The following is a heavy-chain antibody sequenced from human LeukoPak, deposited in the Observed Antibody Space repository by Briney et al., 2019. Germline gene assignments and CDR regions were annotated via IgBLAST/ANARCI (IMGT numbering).Heavy chain of an antibody. CDR3: ARDYQKWLRLSALDY. CDR2: IKQDGSEK. CDR1: GFTFSSYW. D-gene: IGHD5-12*01. V-gene: IGHV3-7*01. Sequence: GGSLRLSCAASGFTFSSYWMSWVRQAPGKGLEWVANIKQDGSEKYYVDSVKGRFTISRDNAKNSLYLQMNSLRAEDTAVYYCARDYQKWLRLSALDYWGQGTLVTVSS. J-gene: IGHJ4*02.